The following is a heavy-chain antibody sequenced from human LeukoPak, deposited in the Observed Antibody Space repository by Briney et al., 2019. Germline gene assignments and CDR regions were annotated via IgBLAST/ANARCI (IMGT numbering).Heavy chain of an antibody. CDR3: VRSGPAAGRPDAFDI. J-gene: IGHJ3*02. CDR2: VYHSGYT. CDR1: GYSISSGDY. V-gene: IGHV4-38-2*02. Sequence: SETLSLTCSVSGYSISSGDYWGWIRQPPGKGLEWIGSVYHSGYTYYNPSLKSRVTISVDTSRNQFSLKLSSVTAADTAVYFCVRSGPAAGRPDAFDIWGQGTMVTVSS. D-gene: IGHD2-2*01.